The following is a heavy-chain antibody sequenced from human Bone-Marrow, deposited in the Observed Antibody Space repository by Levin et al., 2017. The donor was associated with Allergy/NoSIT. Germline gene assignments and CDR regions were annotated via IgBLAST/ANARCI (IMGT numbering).Heavy chain of an antibody. CDR2: IQNSGST. CDR3: ARLNIVPVPVTTGYGYYYFGMDV. D-gene: IGHD2/OR15-2a*01. J-gene: IGHJ6*02. Sequence: PSETLSLTCSVSGGSISSSYWNWVRQPPGKGLEWIGYIQNSGSTDYNSSLKSRVTISVDTSKNQLSLKLNSVTAADTAVYYCARLNIVPVPVTTGYGYYYFGMDVWGPGTTVTVSS. CDR1: GGSISSSY. V-gene: IGHV4-59*08.